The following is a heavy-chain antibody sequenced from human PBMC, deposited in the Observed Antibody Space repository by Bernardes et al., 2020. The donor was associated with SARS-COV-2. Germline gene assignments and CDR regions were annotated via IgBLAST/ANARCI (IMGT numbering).Heavy chain of an antibody. CDR1: GFTFSSYW. J-gene: IGHJ3*01. CDR3: ARNARTDFDS. CDR2: ITSDGSST. D-gene: IGHD3-9*01. V-gene: IGHV3-74*01. Sequence: GGSLRPSCAASGFTFSSYWMHWLRQGPGKGLVWVYRITSDGSSTNYADSVKGRFTISRDNAKNTLYLQMNSLRAEDTAVYYCARNARTDFDSWGQGTMVTVSS.